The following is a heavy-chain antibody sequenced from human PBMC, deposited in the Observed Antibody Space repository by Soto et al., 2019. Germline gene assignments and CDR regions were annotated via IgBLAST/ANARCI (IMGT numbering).Heavy chain of an antibody. CDR1: GGSFSGYY. CDR2: INHSGST. Sequence: SETLSLTCAVYGGSFSGYYWSWIRQPPGKGLEWIGEINHSGSTNYNPSLKSRVTISVDTSKNQFSLKLSSVTAADTAVYYCASGPTPRITMVRRSSPLRYWGQGTLVTVSS. D-gene: IGHD3-10*01. CDR3: ASGPTPRITMVRRSSPLRY. V-gene: IGHV4-34*01. J-gene: IGHJ4*02.